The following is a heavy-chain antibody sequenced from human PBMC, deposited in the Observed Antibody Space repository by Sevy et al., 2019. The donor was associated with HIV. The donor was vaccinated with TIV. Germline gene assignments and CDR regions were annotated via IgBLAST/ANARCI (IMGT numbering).Heavy chain of an antibody. V-gene: IGHV3-30-3*01. CDR3: ARDRYSGSSRLRTAFDI. Sequence: GGSLRLSCAASGFTFSSYAMHWVRQAPGKGLEWVAVISYDGSNKYYAHSVKGRFTISRDNSKNTLYLQMNSLRAEDTAVYYCARDRYSGSSRLRTAFDIWGQGTMVTVSS. J-gene: IGHJ3*02. D-gene: IGHD1-26*01. CDR1: GFTFSSYA. CDR2: ISYDGSNK.